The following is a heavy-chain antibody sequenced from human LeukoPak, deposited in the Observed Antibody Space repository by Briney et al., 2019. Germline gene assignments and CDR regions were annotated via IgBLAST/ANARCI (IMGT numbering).Heavy chain of an antibody. V-gene: IGHV3-74*01. Sequence: PGGSLRLSCAASGFTFSSYWIHWVRQAPGKGLVWVSRINTDGSSRNYADSVKGRFTISRDNAKNTLHLQMNSLRAEDTAVYYCARDTVGAYDYWGRGTLVIVFS. J-gene: IGHJ4*02. CDR2: INTDGSSR. D-gene: IGHD1-26*01. CDR1: GFTFSSYW. CDR3: ARDTVGAYDY.